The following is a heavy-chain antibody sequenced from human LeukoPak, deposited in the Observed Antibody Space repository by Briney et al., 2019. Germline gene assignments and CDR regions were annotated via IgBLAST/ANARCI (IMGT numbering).Heavy chain of an antibody. J-gene: IGHJ6*03. Sequence: ASVKVSCKASGYTFTSYYMHWARQAPGQGLEWMGIINPSGGSTSYAQKFQGRVTMTRDMSTSTVYMELSSLRSEDTAVYYCARDNRSGPDDYYYYMDVWGKGTTVTVSS. CDR3: ARDNRSGPDDYYYYMDV. V-gene: IGHV1-46*01. CDR2: INPSGGST. CDR1: GYTFTSYY. D-gene: IGHD1-14*01.